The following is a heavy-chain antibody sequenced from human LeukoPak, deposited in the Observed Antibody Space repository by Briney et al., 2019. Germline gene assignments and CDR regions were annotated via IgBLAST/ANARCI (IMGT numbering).Heavy chain of an antibody. CDR3: ARVEVYFAPDSSYFHMDV. CDR1: GFTFSTVN. Sequence: GGSLRLSCAASGFTFSTVNMNWGRQAPGKGREGGSSISSSGSHIYYEDSAKGRFPISRANAKNSLYLQMSSLRAEDTAVYYCARVEVYFAPDSSYFHMDVWGKGTPVTVSS. J-gene: IGHJ6*03. D-gene: IGHD2/OR15-2a*01. CDR2: ISSSGSHI. V-gene: IGHV3-21*01.